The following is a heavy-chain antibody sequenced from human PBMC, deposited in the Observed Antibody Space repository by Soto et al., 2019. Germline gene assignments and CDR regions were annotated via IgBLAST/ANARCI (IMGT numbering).Heavy chain of an antibody. CDR3: AKDGTDGDYGPTPVRYYYYYMGV. D-gene: IGHD4-17*01. CDR1: GFTFSSYG. CDR2: ISYDGSNK. J-gene: IGHJ6*03. V-gene: IGHV3-30*18. Sequence: QVQLVESGGGVVQPGRSLRLSCAASGFTFSSYGMHWVRQAPGKGLEWVAVISYDGSNKYYADSVQGRFTISRDNSKNTLYLQMKSPRGEDTAVYYCAKDGTDGDYGPTPVRYYYYYMGVWGDGTTVTVSS.